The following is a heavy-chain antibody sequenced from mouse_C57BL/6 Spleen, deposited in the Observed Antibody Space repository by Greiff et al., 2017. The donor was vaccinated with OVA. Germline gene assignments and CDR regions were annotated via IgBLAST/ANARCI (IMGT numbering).Heavy chain of an antibody. V-gene: IGHV5-16*01. CDR1: GFTFSDYY. Sequence: EVMLVESEGGLVQPGSSMKLSCTASGFTFSDYYMAWVRQVPEKGLEWVANINYDGSSTYYLDSLKSRFIISRDNAKNILYLQMSSLKSEDTATYYCARGSTDYFDYWGQGTTLTVSS. J-gene: IGHJ2*01. D-gene: IGHD1-1*01. CDR2: INYDGSST. CDR3: ARGSTDYFDY.